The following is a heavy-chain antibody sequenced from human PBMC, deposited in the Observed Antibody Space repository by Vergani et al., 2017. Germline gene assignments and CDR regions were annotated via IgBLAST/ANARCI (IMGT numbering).Heavy chain of an antibody. V-gene: IGHV1-69*01. CDR1: GGTFSSYA. J-gene: IGHJ6*02. D-gene: IGHD3-22*01. CDR2: IIPIFGTA. Sequence: QVQLVQSGAEVKKPGSSVKVSCKASGGTFSSYAISWVRHAPGQGLEWMGGIIPIFGTANYAQKFQGRVTLTADESTSTAYMELSSLRSEDTAVYYCARDLPLYYYDSSGYSYGMDVWGQGTTVTVSS. CDR3: ARDLPLYYYDSSGYSYGMDV.